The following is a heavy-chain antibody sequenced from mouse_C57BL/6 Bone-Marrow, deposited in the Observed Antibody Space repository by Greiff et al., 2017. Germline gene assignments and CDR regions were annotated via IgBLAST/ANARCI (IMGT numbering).Heavy chain of an antibody. CDR2: ISSGGDYI. Sequence: EVHLVESGEGLVKPGGSLKLSCAASGFTFSSYAMSWVRQTPEKRLEWVAYISSGGDYIYYADTVKGRFTISRDNARNTLYLQMSSLKSEDTAMYYCTRDPLSSYAMDYGGQGTSVTVSS. D-gene: IGHD1-1*01. CDR1: GFTFSSYA. J-gene: IGHJ4*01. V-gene: IGHV5-9-1*02. CDR3: TRDPLSSYAMDY.